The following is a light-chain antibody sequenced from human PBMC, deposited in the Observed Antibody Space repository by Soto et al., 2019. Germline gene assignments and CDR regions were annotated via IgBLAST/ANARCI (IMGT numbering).Light chain of an antibody. CDR3: QTWGTGIQV. V-gene: IGLV4-69*02. Sequence: QSVLTQSPSASASLGASVKLTCTLSSGHSSYVIAWHQQQPEKGPRYLMKLNSDGSHNKGDGIPDRFSGSSSGAERYLTISSLQSEDEADYYCQTWGTGIQVFGGGTKLTVL. CDR2: LNSDGSH. CDR1: SGHSSYV. J-gene: IGLJ3*02.